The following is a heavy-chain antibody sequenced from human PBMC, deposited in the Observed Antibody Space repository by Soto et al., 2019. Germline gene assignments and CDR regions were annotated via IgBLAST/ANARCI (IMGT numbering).Heavy chain of an antibody. D-gene: IGHD3-10*01. CDR2: IYYSGST. CDR3: ARLTMVRGVTSYYFDY. J-gene: IGHJ4*02. CDR1: GGSISSSSYY. Sequence: QLQLQESGPGLVKPSETLSLTCTVSGGSISSSSYYWGWIRQPPGKGLEWIGSIYYSGSTYYNPSLKSRVTISVDTSKNQFSLKLSSVTAADTAVYYCARLTMVRGVTSYYFDYWGQGTLVTVSS. V-gene: IGHV4-39*01.